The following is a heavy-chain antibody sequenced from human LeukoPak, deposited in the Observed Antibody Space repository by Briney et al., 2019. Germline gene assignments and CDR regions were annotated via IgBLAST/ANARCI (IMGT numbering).Heavy chain of an antibody. Sequence: ASVKVSCKVSGHTLTELSMHWVRQAPGKGLEWMGGFDPEDGETIYAQKFQGRVTMTEDTSTDTAYMELSSLRSEDTAVYYCATHRGSGSYYSNWFDPWGQGTLVTVSS. V-gene: IGHV1-24*01. J-gene: IGHJ5*02. CDR2: FDPEDGET. CDR3: ATHRGSGSYYSNWFDP. CDR1: GHTLTELS. D-gene: IGHD3-10*01.